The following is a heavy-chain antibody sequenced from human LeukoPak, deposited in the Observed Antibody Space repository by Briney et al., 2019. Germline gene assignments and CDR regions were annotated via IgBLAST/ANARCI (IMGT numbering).Heavy chain of an antibody. J-gene: IGHJ4*02. CDR2: IRQDGAER. CDR1: GFTFSNHW. Sequence: GGSLRLSCAASGFTFSNHWMSWVRQAPGKGLEWVANIRQDGAERYYVDSVKGRFTISRDNAKNSVYLEMNSLRVEDTAVYFCARAPYFESSGPLWGQGTLATVSS. V-gene: IGHV3-7*01. D-gene: IGHD3-22*01. CDR3: ARAPYFESSGPL.